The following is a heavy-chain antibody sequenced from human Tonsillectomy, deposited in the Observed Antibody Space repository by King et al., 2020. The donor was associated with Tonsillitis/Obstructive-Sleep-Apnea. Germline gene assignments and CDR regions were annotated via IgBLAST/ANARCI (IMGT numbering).Heavy chain of an antibody. CDR1: GGSLSSYY. D-gene: IGHD3-22*01. CDR2: IYYSGST. J-gene: IGHJ4*02. CDR3: ARLDSSGYYGGRFDY. V-gene: IGHV4-59*01. Sequence: QMQLQESGPGLVKPSETLSLTCTVSGGSLSSYYWSWIRQPPGKGLEWIGYIYYSGSTNYNPSLKSRVTISVDTSKNQFSLKLSSVTAADTAVYYCARLDSSGYYGGRFDYWGQGPLVTVSS.